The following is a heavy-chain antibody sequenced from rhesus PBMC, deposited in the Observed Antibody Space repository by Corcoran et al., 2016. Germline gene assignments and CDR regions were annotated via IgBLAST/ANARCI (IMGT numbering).Heavy chain of an antibody. Sequence: QVQLQESGPGLVKPSETLSLTCAVSGGSISDDYYWSWIRQPPGKGLEWIGYIYGSGGGTNSNPSLKNRVTISIATSKNQFSLKLSSVTAADTAVYYCARVAGVIINWYFDLWGPGTPITISS. CDR2: IYGSGGGT. D-gene: IGHD3-34*01. V-gene: IGHV4-106*01. CDR1: GGSISDDYY. CDR3: ARVAGVIINWYFDL. J-gene: IGHJ2*01.